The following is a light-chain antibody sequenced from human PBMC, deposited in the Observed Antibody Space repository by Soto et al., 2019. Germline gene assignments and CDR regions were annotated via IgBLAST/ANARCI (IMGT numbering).Light chain of an antibody. CDR3: ISYTSSSTWV. V-gene: IGLV1-40*01. J-gene: IGLJ3*02. Sequence: QSVLTQPPSVSGAPGQRVTISCTGSSSNIGAGFDVHWYQHLPGTAPKLLIYGDSNRPSGVSDRFSGSRSGNTASLTISGLQAEDESDYYCISYTSSSTWVFGGGTKVTVL. CDR1: SSNIGAGFD. CDR2: GDS.